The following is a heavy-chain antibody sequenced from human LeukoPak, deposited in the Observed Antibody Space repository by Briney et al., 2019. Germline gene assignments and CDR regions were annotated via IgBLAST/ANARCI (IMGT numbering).Heavy chain of an antibody. CDR3: ARVVGATTYYFDY. CDR2: ISSSGSTI. D-gene: IGHD1-26*01. CDR1: GFTFSDYY. Sequence: GGSLRLSRAASGFTFSDYYMSWIRQAPGKGLEWVSYISSSGSTIYYADSVKGRFTISRDNAKNSLYLQMNSLRAEDTAVYYCARVVGATTYYFDYWGQGTLVTVSS. J-gene: IGHJ4*02. V-gene: IGHV3-11*01.